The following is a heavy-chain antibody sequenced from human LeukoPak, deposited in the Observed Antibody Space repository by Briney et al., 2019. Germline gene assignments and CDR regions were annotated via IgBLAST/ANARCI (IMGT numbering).Heavy chain of an antibody. CDR2: ISSTSSTI. CDR1: GFTFSSYG. J-gene: IGHJ4*02. Sequence: GGSLRLSCAASGFTFSSYGMHWVRQAPGKGLEWISYISSTSSTIYYADSVKGRLTISRDNAKNLLYLQMNSLRAEDTAVYYCVLAVDYWGQGTLVTVSS. CDR3: VLAVDY. D-gene: IGHD4-17*01. V-gene: IGHV3-48*04.